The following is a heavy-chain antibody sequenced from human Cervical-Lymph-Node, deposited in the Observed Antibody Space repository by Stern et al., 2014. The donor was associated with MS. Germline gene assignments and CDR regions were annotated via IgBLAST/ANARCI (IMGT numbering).Heavy chain of an antibody. V-gene: IGHV1-69*01. CDR3: ARPNSRCRSPTYYYFDY. Sequence: VQLVESGAEVKRPGSSVKVSCKASGGTFSTSTVAWVRLAPGHGLECMGGIIPIVTPPNFAQRFQGRLTISADELTNTTYMELSILTSEDTAVYYCARPNSRCRSPTYYYFDYWGHGTLVTVSS. J-gene: IGHJ4*01. D-gene: IGHD1-26*01. CDR1: GGTFSTST. CDR2: IIPIVTPP.